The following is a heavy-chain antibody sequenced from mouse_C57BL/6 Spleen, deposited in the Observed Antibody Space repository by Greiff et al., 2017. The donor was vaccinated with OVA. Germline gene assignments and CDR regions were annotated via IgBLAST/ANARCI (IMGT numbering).Heavy chain of an antibody. J-gene: IGHJ1*03. CDR1: GFSLTSYG. D-gene: IGHD2-4*01. Sequence: VQLQESGPGLVQPSQSLSITCTVSGFSLTSYGVHWVRQSPGKGLEWLGVIWSGGSTDYNAAFISRLSISKDNSKSQVFFKMNSLQADDTAIYYCATNYDYDGYFDVWGTGTTVTVSS. CDR2: IWSGGST. CDR3: ATNYDYDGYFDV. V-gene: IGHV2-2*01.